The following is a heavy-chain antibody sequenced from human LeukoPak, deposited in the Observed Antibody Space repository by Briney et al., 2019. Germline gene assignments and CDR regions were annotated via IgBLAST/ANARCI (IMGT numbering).Heavy chain of an antibody. CDR1: GGSISGYY. CDR3: ARSNSGYQKPPDH. J-gene: IGHJ4*02. V-gene: IGHV4-59*01. D-gene: IGHD3-16*02. Sequence: PSETLSLTCIVSGGSISGYYWSWIRQPPGGGLEFIGYIHYSGNTYYNPSLKGRVTISMDTSKNQFSLILYSVTAADTAMFYCARSNSGYQKPPDHWGPGALVTISS. CDR2: IHYSGNT.